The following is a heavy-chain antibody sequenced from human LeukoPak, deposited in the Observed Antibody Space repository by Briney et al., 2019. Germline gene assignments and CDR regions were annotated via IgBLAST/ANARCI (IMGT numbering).Heavy chain of an antibody. Sequence: PSETLSLTCTVSGGSISSSSYYWGWIRQPPGKGLEWIGSIYYSGSTYYNPSLKSRVTISVDTSKNQFSLKLSSVTAADTAVYYCTRDPRHFDSCGQGTLVTVSS. CDR3: TRDPRHFDS. J-gene: IGHJ5*01. V-gene: IGHV4-39*02. CDR1: GGSISSSSYY. CDR2: IYYSGST. D-gene: IGHD6-6*01.